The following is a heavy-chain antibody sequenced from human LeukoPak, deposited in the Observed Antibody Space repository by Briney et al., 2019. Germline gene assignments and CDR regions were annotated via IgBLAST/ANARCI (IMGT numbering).Heavy chain of an antibody. Sequence: PSETLSLTCTVSGGSMRNSYWSWIRQPAGKGLEWVGRIFTTGSTNYNPSLKSRVTMSIDTSKNQFSLKTTSVTAADTAVYYCARGAAAGKIDYWGQGTLVTVSS. J-gene: IGHJ4*02. CDR1: GGSMRNSY. CDR3: ARGAAAGKIDY. V-gene: IGHV4-4*07. D-gene: IGHD6-13*01. CDR2: IFTTGST.